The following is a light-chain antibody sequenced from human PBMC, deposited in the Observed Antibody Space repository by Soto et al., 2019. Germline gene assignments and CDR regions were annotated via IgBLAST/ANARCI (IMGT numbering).Light chain of an antibody. J-gene: IGKJ4*01. Sequence: EVLLTQSPATLSLSPGERATLSCRASHSVTSHLAWYQQKPGQAPRLLIYNASNRATGIPARFSGSGSGTDFTLTISSLEPEDFAFYYCQQRYNWPLTFGGGTKVEIK. CDR2: NAS. V-gene: IGKV3-11*01. CDR3: QQRYNWPLT. CDR1: HSVTSH.